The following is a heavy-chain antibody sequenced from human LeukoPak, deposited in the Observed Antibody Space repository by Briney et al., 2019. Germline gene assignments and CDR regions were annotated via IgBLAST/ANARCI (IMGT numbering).Heavy chain of an antibody. CDR3: ARDPGDGYNYGWYFDL. V-gene: IGHV4-59*01. D-gene: IGHD5-24*01. CDR1: GGSISSYY. Sequence: SETLSLTCTVSGGSISSYYWSWIRQPPGKGLEWIGYINYSGSTNYNPSLKSRVTISVDTSKNQFSLKLSSVTAADTAVYYCARDPGDGYNYGWYFDLWGRGTLVTVSS. CDR2: INYSGST. J-gene: IGHJ2*01.